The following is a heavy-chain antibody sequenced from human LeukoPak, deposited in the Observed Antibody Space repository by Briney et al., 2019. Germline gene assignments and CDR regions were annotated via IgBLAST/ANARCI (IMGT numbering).Heavy chain of an antibody. Sequence: PGGSLRLSCAASGFTFSSYAMSWVRQAPGKGLEWVSAISGSGGSTYYADSVKGRFTISRDNAKNSLYLQMNSLRAEDTAVYYCAREARRYSGWPEAFDIWGQGTMVTVSS. V-gene: IGHV3-23*01. D-gene: IGHD5-12*01. CDR3: AREARRYSGWPEAFDI. CDR1: GFTFSSYA. CDR2: ISGSGGST. J-gene: IGHJ3*02.